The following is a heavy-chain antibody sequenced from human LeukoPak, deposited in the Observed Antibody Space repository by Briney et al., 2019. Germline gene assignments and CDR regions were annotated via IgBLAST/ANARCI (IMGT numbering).Heavy chain of an antibody. CDR1: CGSISSGDYY. CDR2: VYYSGSN. V-gene: IGHV4-30-4*01. Sequence: KPSASLSLTCTVSCGSISSGDYYWSWIRQPPGRGLEWIGYVYYSGSNYYNPSLKSRVTISVDTTKNQFSLKLSSVTAADTAVYYWAGGYSSGWDDAFDIWGQGTMVTVSS. J-gene: IGHJ3*02. CDR3: AGGYSSGWDDAFDI. D-gene: IGHD6-19*01.